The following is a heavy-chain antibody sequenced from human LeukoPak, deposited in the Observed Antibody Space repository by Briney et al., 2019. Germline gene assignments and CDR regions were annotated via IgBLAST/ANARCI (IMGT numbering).Heavy chain of an antibody. CDR2: ISSSGDST. CDR1: GFTFSSYA. Sequence: GGSLRLSCAASGFTFSSYAMSWVRQAAGKGLEWVAAISSSGDSTYYADSVKGRFTISRDNSKNTLYLQMNSLRAEDTAVYYCAKDYSGWYWWGQGTLVTVSS. J-gene: IGHJ4*02. CDR3: AKDYSGWYW. V-gene: IGHV3-23*01. D-gene: IGHD6-19*01.